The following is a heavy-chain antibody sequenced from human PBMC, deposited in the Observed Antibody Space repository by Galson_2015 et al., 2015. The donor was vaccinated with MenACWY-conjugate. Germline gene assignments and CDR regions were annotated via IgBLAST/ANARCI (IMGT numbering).Heavy chain of an antibody. V-gene: IGHV3-74*01. CDR1: GFTFSSYW. Sequence: SLRLSCAASGFTFSSYWMHWVRQAPGKGLVWVSRVNSDGSGTGYADSVKGRFTISRDNAKNMLFLQMNSLKVEDTAVYYCARSYVPGSDRKNYYMDVWGRGTLVTVSS. D-gene: IGHD3-16*01. CDR2: VNSDGSGT. CDR3: ARSYVPGSDRKNYYMDV. J-gene: IGHJ6*03.